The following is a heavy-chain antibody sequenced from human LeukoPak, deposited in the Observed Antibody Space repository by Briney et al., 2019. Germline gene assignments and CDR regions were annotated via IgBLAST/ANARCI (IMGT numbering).Heavy chain of an antibody. Sequence: GESLQISCKASGYSFPTYWIAWVRQMPGKGLEWMGIINPSDSDSRYSPSFQGLVTISADKSISTAYLQWSSLKASDTAMYYCARQDGSAIYYFDYWGQGTLVTVSS. J-gene: IGHJ4*02. V-gene: IGHV5-51*01. D-gene: IGHD3-10*01. CDR1: GYSFPTYW. CDR2: INPSDSDS. CDR3: ARQDGSAIYYFDY.